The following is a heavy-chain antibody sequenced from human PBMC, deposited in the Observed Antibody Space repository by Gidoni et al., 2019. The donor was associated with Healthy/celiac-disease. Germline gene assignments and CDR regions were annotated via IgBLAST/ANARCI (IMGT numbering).Heavy chain of an antibody. CDR3: ARDNSSGYYGMDV. D-gene: IGHD3-22*01. J-gene: IGHJ6*02. CDR2: IYYSGST. V-gene: IGHV4-31*03. Sequence: QVQLQESGPGLVKPSQTLSLTCTVSGCSISSGGYYWSWIRQHPGKGLEWIGYIYYSGSTYYNPSLKSRVTISVDTSKNQFSLKLSSVTAADTAVYYCARDNSSGYYGMDVWGQGTTVTVSS. CDR1: GCSISSGGYY.